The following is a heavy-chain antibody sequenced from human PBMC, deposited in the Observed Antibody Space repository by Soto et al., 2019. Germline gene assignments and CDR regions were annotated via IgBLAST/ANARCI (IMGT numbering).Heavy chain of an antibody. CDR3: ARDYIYGSLAGMDC. CDR1: CYTFTSYG. D-gene: IGHD5-18*01. J-gene: IGHJ6*02. CDR2: ISAYNGNT. Sequence: ASVKVSCTASCYTFTSYGIGWVRKAPGQGLEWMGWISAYNGNTNYAQKLQGRVTMTTDTSTSTAYMELRSLRSDDTAVYYCARDYIYGSLAGMDCWGQRTTVTVSS. V-gene: IGHV1-18*04.